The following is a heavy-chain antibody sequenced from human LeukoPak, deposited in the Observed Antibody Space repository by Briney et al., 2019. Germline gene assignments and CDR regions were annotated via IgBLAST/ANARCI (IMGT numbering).Heavy chain of an antibody. J-gene: IGHJ5*02. V-gene: IGHV4-59*01. Sequence: NPSGTLSLNRPVSGGSISSYYWSWIRQPPGKGLGWVGYIYYSGSTNYNPSLKSRVTISVDTSKNQFSLKLSSVTAADTAVYYCARSRITIFGVVTGFDPWGQGTLVTVSS. CDR3: ARSRITIFGVVTGFDP. CDR2: IYYSGST. D-gene: IGHD3-3*01. CDR1: GGSISSYY.